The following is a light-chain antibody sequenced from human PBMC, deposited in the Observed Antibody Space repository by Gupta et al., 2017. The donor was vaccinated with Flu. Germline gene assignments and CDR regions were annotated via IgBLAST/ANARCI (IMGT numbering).Light chain of an antibody. CDR3: QQYNSYLPDT. Sequence: DIQMTQSPSTLSASAGDRVTITCRASQSITSWLAWYQQKPGKAPKLLIYKASSLESGVPSRFSGSGSGTEFTLTISSLQPDDFATYYCQQYNSYLPDTFGQGTKLEIK. J-gene: IGKJ2*01. CDR1: QSITSW. V-gene: IGKV1-5*03. CDR2: KAS.